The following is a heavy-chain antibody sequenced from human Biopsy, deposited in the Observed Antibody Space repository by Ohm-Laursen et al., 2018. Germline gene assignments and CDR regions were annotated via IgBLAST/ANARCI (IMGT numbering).Heavy chain of an antibody. V-gene: IGHV1-2*02. CDR1: GYTFTNYY. D-gene: IGHD3-10*01. J-gene: IGHJ4*02. CDR3: ARDRMTDVFGGPTRTDVFDS. CDR2: INPNSGAT. Sequence: ASVKVSCKASGYTFTNYYIHWVRQSPGQGLEWMGWINPNSGATNSAQKFRDRVTLTRDTSISAVYIDLRRLKSDDAAIYYCARDRMTDVFGGPTRTDVFDSWGQGTPVTVSS.